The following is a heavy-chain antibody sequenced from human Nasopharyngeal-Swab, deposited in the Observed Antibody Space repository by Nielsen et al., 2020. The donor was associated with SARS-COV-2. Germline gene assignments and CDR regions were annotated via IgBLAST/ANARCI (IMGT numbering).Heavy chain of an antibody. V-gene: IGHV1-3*01. J-gene: IGHJ4*02. D-gene: IGHD6-19*01. CDR3: ARVPAVAASRIDY. Sequence: ASVPVSCRASGYTLSTYAMYWVRQAPAHTPEFMGWLNAGKGNTYYSQKFQGRVRISRDTSANTVYMELSRLRSADTAVYYCARVPAVAASRIDYWGQGTLVTVSS. CDR1: GYTLSTYA. CDR2: LNAGKGNT.